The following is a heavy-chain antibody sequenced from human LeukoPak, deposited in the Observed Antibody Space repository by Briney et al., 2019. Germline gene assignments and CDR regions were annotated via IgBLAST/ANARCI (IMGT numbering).Heavy chain of an antibody. V-gene: IGHV4-59*10. CDR2: IHGTGGT. CDR1: GGSILGYY. Sequence: PSETLCLTCTVSGGSILGYYWSWIRQPAGKGLEWIVRIHGTGGTDYNPSLKSRVTISVDTSKNQFSLKLPSVTGADTAVYYCAKYGSSWPFFDSWGQGTLVTVSS. CDR3: AKYGSSWPFFDS. D-gene: IGHD6-13*01. J-gene: IGHJ4*02.